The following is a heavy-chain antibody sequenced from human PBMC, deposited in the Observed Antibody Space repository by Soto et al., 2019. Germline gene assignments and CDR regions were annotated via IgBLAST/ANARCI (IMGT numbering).Heavy chain of an antibody. Sequence: PGXSVRLSCAVSGFTFSSHAISWVDQDPGKGLECVSSITGSGDSTYYADSVKGRFTISRDKSKSTLYLQMNSLRAEDKAVYYCAKDLQFSGWLSAQTFDYWGQGTQVTVSS. V-gene: IGHV3-23*01. CDR3: AKDLQFSGWLSAQTFDY. D-gene: IGHD6-19*01. J-gene: IGHJ4*02. CDR2: ITGSGDST. CDR1: GFTFSSHA.